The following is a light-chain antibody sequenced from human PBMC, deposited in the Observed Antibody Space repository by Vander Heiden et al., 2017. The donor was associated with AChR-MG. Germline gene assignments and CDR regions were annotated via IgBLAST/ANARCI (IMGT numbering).Light chain of an antibody. CDR1: QSVRSD. CDR2: DAS. V-gene: IGKV3-11*01. Sequence: EIVLTQSPATLSLSPGGRATLSCRASQSVRSDLAWYQQKPGQAPRLLIYDASNRATGIPARFTGSGSGTDFTLTISSLEPEDFAVYYCQQRSNWPHTFGGGTNVEIK. CDR3: QQRSNWPHT. J-gene: IGKJ4*01.